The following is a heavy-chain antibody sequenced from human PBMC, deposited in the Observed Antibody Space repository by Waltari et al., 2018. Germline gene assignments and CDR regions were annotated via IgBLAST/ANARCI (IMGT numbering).Heavy chain of an antibody. Sequence: QVQLQASGPGLVKPSETLSLTCTVSGGSISSYYWSWIRQPPGKGLEWIGYIHYSGSTNYNPSLKSRVTMSIDTSKNQFSLELSSVTAADTAVYYCARAPGVRVGFDFWGQGTLVTVSS. D-gene: IGHD3-22*01. CDR2: IHYSGST. CDR1: GGSISSYY. CDR3: ARAPGVRVGFDF. J-gene: IGHJ4*02. V-gene: IGHV4-59*01.